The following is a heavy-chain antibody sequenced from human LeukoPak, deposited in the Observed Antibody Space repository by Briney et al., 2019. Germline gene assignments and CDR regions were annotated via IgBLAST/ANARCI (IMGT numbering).Heavy chain of an antibody. Sequence: SETLSLTCTVSGGSISSSSYYWGWIRQPPGKGLEWIGSIYYSGSTYYNPSLKSRVTISVDTSKNQFSLKLSSVTAADTAVYYCARHAPADAFDIWGQGTMVTVSS. V-gene: IGHV4-39*01. D-gene: IGHD2-2*01. J-gene: IGHJ3*02. CDR1: GGSISSSSYY. CDR2: IYYSGST. CDR3: ARHAPADAFDI.